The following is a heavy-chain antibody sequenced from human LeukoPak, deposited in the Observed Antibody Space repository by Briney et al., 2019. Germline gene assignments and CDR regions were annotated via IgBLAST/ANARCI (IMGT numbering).Heavy chain of an antibody. J-gene: IGHJ6*02. V-gene: IGHV4-4*07. D-gene: IGHD3-3*01. Sequence: PSETLSLTCTVSGGSISSYYWSWIRQPAGKGLEWIGRIYTSGSTNYNPSLKSRVTMSVDTSKNQFSLKLSSVTAADTAVYYCARGDYDFWSGPPKGMDVWGQGTTVTVSS. CDR3: ARGDYDFWSGPPKGMDV. CDR2: IYTSGST. CDR1: GGSISSYY.